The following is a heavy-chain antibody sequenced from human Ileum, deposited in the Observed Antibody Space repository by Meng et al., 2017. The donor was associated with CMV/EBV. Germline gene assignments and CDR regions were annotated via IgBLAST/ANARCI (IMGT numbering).Heavy chain of an antibody. CDR3: AGGNDYGDY. J-gene: IGHJ4*02. CDR2: LRYAGNNN. CDR1: GSTFSAFG. Sequence: VQLVVTRWVVASLGGCLGPPCISSGSTFSAFGMHWVRQAPCKGLESVTYLRYAGNNNDYADSVKGRFTISRDNSKNTVYLQMNGLRLDDTAVHYRAGGNDYGDYCGQGSLVTVSS. V-gene: IGHV3-30*02. D-gene: IGHD3-16*01.